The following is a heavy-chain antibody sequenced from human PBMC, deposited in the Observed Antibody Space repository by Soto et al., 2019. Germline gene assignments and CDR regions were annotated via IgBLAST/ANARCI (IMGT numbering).Heavy chain of an antibody. CDR2: IIHSEST. CDR3: ARQRPTDGRWEFANYYGMDV. V-gene: IGHV4-34*12. CDR1: GGSFSAYY. D-gene: IGHD1-26*01. Sequence: SETLSLTCAVYGGSFSAYYWSWVRQPPGKGLEWIGEIIHSESTKYNPSLKSRVTISVDTAKNQFSLKLSSVTAADTAVYYCARQRPTDGRWEFANYYGMDVWGQGTPVTVSS. J-gene: IGHJ6*02.